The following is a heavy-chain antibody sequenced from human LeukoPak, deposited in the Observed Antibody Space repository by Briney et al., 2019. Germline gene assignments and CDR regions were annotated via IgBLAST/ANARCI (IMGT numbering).Heavy chain of an antibody. Sequence: PSETLSLTCTVSGGSISSGGYYWSWIRQHPGKGLEWIGYIYYSGSTYYNPSLKGPVTISVDTSKNQFSLKLSSVTAADTAVYYCARGRGSSSSGLGYWGQGTLVTVSS. V-gene: IGHV4-31*01. CDR1: GGSISSGGYY. CDR2: IYYSGST. CDR3: ARGRGSSSSGLGY. D-gene: IGHD6-6*01. J-gene: IGHJ4*02.